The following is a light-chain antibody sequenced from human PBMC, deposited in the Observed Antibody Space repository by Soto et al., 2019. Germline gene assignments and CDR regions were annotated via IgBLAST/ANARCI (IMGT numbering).Light chain of an antibody. CDR3: QQYNSYSLCT. CDR2: DAS. J-gene: IGKJ1*01. CDR1: QSINTW. V-gene: IGKV1-5*01. Sequence: DIQMTQSPSTLSASVGDRVTITCRASQSINTWLAWYQQKPGKAPKLLIYDASSLESGVPSRFSGSGSGTEFTLTISSLQPDDFATYYCQQYNSYSLCTFGQGTKVEIK.